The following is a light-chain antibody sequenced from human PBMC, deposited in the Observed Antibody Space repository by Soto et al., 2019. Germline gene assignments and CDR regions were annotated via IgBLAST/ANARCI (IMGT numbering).Light chain of an antibody. CDR3: QQRSDWLPIT. J-gene: IGKJ5*01. Sequence: EIVMTQSPATLSVSPGERATLSCRASQSFSSNLAWYQQKPGQAPRLLIYGASTRATGIPARFSGSGSGTEFTLTISSLQSEDFAVYYCQQRSDWLPITFGQGTRLEIK. CDR1: QSFSSN. CDR2: GAS. V-gene: IGKV3-15*01.